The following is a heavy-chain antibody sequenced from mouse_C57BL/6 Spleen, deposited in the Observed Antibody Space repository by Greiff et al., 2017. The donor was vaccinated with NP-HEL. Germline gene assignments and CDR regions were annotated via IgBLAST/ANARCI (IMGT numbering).Heavy chain of an antibody. CDR2: IDPEDGET. V-gene: IGHV14-2*01. D-gene: IGHD1-1*02. J-gene: IGHJ1*03. CDR1: GFNIKDYY. CDR3: ARGGCCLYWYFDV. Sequence: VQLQQSGAELVKPGASVKLSCTASGFNIKDYYMHWVKQWTEQGLEWIGRIDPEDGETKYAPKFQGKATLTADTSSNPAYLQLSSLASEDTDVYYCARGGCCLYWYFDVWGTGTTVTVSS.